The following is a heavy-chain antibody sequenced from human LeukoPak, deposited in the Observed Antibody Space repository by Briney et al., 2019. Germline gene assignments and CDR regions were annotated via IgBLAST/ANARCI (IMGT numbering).Heavy chain of an antibody. V-gene: IGHV4-34*01. CDR3: ARLGGYYAIDY. J-gene: IGHJ4*02. CDR2: INHSGST. D-gene: IGHD2-2*01. Sequence: NPSETLSLTCAVYGGSFSGYYWSWIRQPPGKGLEWIGEINHSGSTNYNPSLKSRVTISVDTSKNQFSLKLSSVTAADAAVYYCARLGGYYAIDYWGQGTLVTVSS. CDR1: GGSFSGYY.